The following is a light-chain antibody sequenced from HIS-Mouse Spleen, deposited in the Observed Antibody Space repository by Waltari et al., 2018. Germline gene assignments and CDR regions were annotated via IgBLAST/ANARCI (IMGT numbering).Light chain of an antibody. J-gene: IGLJ2*01. Sequence: SYELTQPPSVSVSPGQTASITCPGDALPTTYAYWYQQKSGQAPVLVIYEDSKRPSGIPERFSGSSSGTMATLTISGAQVEDEADYYCYSTDSSGNHRVFGGGTKLTVL. CDR1: ALPTTY. V-gene: IGLV3-10*01. CDR3: YSTDSSGNHRV. CDR2: EDS.